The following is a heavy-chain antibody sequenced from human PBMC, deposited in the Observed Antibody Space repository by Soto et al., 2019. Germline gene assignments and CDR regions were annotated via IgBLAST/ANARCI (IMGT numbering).Heavy chain of an antibody. CDR2: IYYSGST. CDR3: ARANYFESSGPFDY. Sequence: QVQLQESGPGLVKPSQTLSLTCTVSGGSISSGAYYWSWIRQHPGKGLEWIGYIYYSGSTYYNPSLESRVTLSVDTSRKQFSLKVSSVTAADTAMYYCARANYFESSGPFDYWGPGTLVTVSS. V-gene: IGHV4-31*03. D-gene: IGHD3-22*01. J-gene: IGHJ4*02. CDR1: GGSISSGAYY.